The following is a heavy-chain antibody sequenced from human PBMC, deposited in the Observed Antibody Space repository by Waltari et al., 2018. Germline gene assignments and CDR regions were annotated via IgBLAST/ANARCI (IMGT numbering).Heavy chain of an antibody. V-gene: IGHV4-34*01. CDR3: ARGKRLTMIVVVPRNWFDP. J-gene: IGHJ5*02. D-gene: IGHD3-22*01. CDR2: INHSGST. Sequence: QVQLQQWGAGLLKPSDTLSLTCAVYGGSFSVYYWRWPRPPPGKGLEWIGEINHSGSTNYNPSLKSRVTISVDTSKNQFSLKLSSVTAADTAVYYCARGKRLTMIVVVPRNWFDPWGQGTLVTVSS. CDR1: GGSFSVYY.